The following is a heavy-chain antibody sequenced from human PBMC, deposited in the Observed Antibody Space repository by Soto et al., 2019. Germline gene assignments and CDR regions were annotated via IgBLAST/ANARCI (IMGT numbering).Heavy chain of an antibody. J-gene: IGHJ4*02. Sequence: EVQLLESGGGLVQPGGSLRLSCAASGFTFSSYAMNWVRQAPGKGLEWVSVISGSGGSTYYADSVKGRFTISRDNSKNTLYLQXXSXXXXDTXXXXXXXXXXXXXXXXXGQGTLVTVSS. V-gene: IGHV3-23*01. CDR1: GFTFSSYA. CDR3: XXXXXXXXXXX. CDR2: ISGSGGST.